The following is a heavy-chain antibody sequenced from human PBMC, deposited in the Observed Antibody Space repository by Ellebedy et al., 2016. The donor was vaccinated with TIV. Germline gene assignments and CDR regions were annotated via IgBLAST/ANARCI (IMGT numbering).Heavy chain of an antibody. J-gene: IGHJ5*02. D-gene: IGHD4-17*01. CDR2: ITSSGSTV. V-gene: IGHV3-48*03. CDR3: ASRAYGDNVRS. Sequence: GESLKISCAASGFTFRSYEMFWVRQAPGKGLECVSYITSSGSTVDYADSVKGRFTISRDNARMSLFLQMNSLRAEDTAAYYCASRAYGDNVRSWGQGTLVTVSS. CDR1: GFTFRSYE.